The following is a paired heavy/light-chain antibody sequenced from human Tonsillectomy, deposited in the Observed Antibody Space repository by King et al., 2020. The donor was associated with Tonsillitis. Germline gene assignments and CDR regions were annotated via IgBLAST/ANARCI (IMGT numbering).Light chain of an antibody. V-gene: IGLV1-51*01. Sequence: QSVLTQPPSVSAAPGQKVTISCSGSSSNIGKNYVSWYQQLPGTAPKLLIYDNKKRPSGIPDRFSASKSGTSATLGITGLQTGDEADYYCGTWDSSLSGGVFGTGTKVTVL. CDR2: DNK. CDR3: GTWDSSLSGGV. J-gene: IGLJ1*01. CDR1: SSNIGKNY.
Heavy chain of an antibody. CDR2: ISYDGRNK. CDR3: AKDFLQYCSTTMCYSDAFDL. D-gene: IGHD2-2*01. J-gene: IGHJ3*01. V-gene: IGHV3-30*18. CDR1: GFTFSTYG. Sequence: QVQLVESGGGVVQPGRSLRLSCAASGFTFSTYGMHWVRQAPGKGLEWVAVISYDGRNKNSADSVQGRFIISRDNSQNTLYLQMNSLRPEDTAVYYCAKDFLQYCSTTMCYSDAFDLWGQGTMVTVSS.